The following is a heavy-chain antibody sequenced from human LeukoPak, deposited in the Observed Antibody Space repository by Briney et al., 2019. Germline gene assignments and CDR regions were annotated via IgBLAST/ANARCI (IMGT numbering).Heavy chain of an antibody. CDR3: ARDRTILYGANWFDP. Sequence: ASVKVSCKASGYTFTSYGISWVRQAPGQGLEWMGWIGAYNGNTNYAQKLQGRVTMTTDTSTSTAYMELRSLRSDDTAVYYCARDRTILYGANWFDPWGQGTLVTVSS. J-gene: IGHJ5*02. CDR2: IGAYNGNT. CDR1: GYTFTSYG. D-gene: IGHD1-1*01. V-gene: IGHV1-18*01.